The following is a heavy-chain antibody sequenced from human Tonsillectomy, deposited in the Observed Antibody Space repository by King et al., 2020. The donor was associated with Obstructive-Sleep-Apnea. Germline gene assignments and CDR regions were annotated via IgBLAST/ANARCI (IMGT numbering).Heavy chain of an antibody. D-gene: IGHD3-10*01. V-gene: IGHV3-30*18. CDR1: GFTFSSYG. Sequence: LQLVQSGGGVVQPGRSLRLSCAASGFTFSSYGMHWVRQAPGKGLEWVAVISYDGSNKYYADSVKGRFTISRDNSKNTLYLQMNSLRAEDTAVYYCAKDLFGLWFGELPSGMDVWGQGTTVTVSS. CDR3: AKDLFGLWFGELPSGMDV. J-gene: IGHJ6*02. CDR2: ISYDGSNK.